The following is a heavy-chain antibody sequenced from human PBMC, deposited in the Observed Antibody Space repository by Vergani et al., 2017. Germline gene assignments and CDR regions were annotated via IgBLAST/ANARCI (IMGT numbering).Heavy chain of an antibody. CDR1: GGSISSGGYS. V-gene: IGHV4-61*08. Sequence: QLQLQESGSGLVKPSQTLSLTCAVSGGSISSGGYSWSWIRQPPGKGLEWIGYIYYSGSTNYNPSLKSRVTISVDTSKNQFSLKLSSVTAADTAVYYCARSSRWLQFDYFDYWGQGTLVTVSS. J-gene: IGHJ4*02. D-gene: IGHD5-24*01. CDR2: IYYSGST. CDR3: ARSSRWLQFDYFDY.